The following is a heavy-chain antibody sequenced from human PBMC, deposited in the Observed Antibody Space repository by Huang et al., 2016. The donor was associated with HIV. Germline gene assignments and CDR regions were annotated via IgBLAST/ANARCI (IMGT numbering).Heavy chain of an antibody. J-gene: IGHJ4*02. CDR3: AKVPTVVTFH. D-gene: IGHD2-21*02. V-gene: IGHV3-23*01. Sequence: DVQLLESGGDFVQPGGSLRLSCAASRFTFSTYAMSWVRQAPGKGREGVSAISGSGDKTYYADSVKGRFTISRDNSKNTLFLQMNSLRAEDTAVYYCAKVPTVVTFHWGQGTLVTVSS. CDR2: ISGSGDKT. CDR1: RFTFSTYA.